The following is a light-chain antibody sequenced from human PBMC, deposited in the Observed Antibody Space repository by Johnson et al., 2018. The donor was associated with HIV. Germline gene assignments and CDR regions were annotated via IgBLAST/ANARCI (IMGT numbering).Light chain of an antibody. CDR2: ENN. J-gene: IGLJ1*01. Sequence: QSVLTQPPSVSAAPGQKVTISCSGSSSNIGNNYVSWYQQLPGTAPKLLIYENNKRPSGIPDLFSGSKSGTSATLGITGLQTGDAADYYCGTWDSSLYAYVFGTGTKVTAL. CDR3: GTWDSSLYAYV. CDR1: SSNIGNNY. V-gene: IGLV1-51*02.